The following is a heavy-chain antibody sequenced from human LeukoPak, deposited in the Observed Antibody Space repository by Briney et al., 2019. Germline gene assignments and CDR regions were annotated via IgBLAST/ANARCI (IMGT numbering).Heavy chain of an antibody. D-gene: IGHD1-26*01. CDR1: GGSFSGYY. CDR3: ARGWEGATRYNWFDP. Sequence: KPSETLSLTCAVYGGSFSGYYWSWIRQPPGKGLEWIGEINHSGSTNYNPSLKSRVTISVDTSKNQFSLKLSSVTAADTAVYYCARGWEGATRYNWFDPWGQGTLVTVSS. J-gene: IGHJ5*02. V-gene: IGHV4-34*01. CDR2: INHSGST.